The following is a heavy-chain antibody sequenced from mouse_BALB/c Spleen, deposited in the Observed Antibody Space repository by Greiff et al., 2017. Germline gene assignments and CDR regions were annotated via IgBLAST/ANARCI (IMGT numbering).Heavy chain of an antibody. CDR2: IDPENGDT. J-gene: IGHJ4*01. CDR1: GFNIKDYY. V-gene: IGHV14-4*02. CDR3: NAWGLRRDYAMDY. Sequence: VHVKQSGAELVRSGASVKLSCTASGFNIKDYYMHWVKQRPEQGLEWIGWIDPENGDTEYAPKFQGKATMTADTSSNTAYLQLSSLTSEDTAVYYCNAWGLRRDYAMDYWGQGTSVTVSS. D-gene: IGHD2-2*01.